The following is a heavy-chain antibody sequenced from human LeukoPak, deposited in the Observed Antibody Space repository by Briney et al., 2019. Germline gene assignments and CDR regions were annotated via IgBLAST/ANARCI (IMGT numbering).Heavy chain of an antibody. CDR3: ARGSGSYTPFYF. CDR2: IWYDGSNK. D-gene: IGHD1-26*01. Sequence: GGSLRLSCAASGFTFSSYGMHWVRQAPGKGLEWVAVIWYDGSNKYYADSVKGRFTISRDNAKNTLYLQMNSLRAEDTAVYYCARGSGSYTPFYFWGQGTLVTVSS. V-gene: IGHV3-33*01. CDR1: GFTFSSYG. J-gene: IGHJ4*02.